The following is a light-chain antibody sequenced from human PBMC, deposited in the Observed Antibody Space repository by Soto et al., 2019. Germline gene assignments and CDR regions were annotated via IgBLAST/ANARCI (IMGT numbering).Light chain of an antibody. V-gene: IGKV4-1*01. CDR1: QSVLYSSNNKNY. CDR2: WAS. CDR3: QQRSNWPIT. Sequence: DIVMTQSPDSLAVSLGERATINCKSSQSVLYSSNNKNYLAWYQQKPGQPPKLLIYWASTRESGVPDRFRGSGSGTDFTLTITSLQAEDVAVYYCQQRSNWPITFGGGTKVEIK. J-gene: IGKJ4*01.